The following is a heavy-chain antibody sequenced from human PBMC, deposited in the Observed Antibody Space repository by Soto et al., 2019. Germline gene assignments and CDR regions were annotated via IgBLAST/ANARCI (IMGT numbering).Heavy chain of an antibody. D-gene: IGHD6-19*01. CDR1: GFTFSSYG. J-gene: IGHJ6*02. CDR3: ARGFRIGSSSGSYDLNGYAMDV. Sequence: QVQLVESGGGVVQPGRSLRLSCAASGFTFSSYGMHWVRQAPGKGLEWVAVIWYDGSNKYYADSVKGRFTISRDNSKNSLYLQMNSLRAEDTAVYYCARGFRIGSSSGSYDLNGYAMDVSAQGTTVTVSS. CDR2: IWYDGSNK. V-gene: IGHV3-33*01.